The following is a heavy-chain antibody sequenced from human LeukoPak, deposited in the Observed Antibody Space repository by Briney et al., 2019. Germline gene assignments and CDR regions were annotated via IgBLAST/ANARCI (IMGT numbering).Heavy chain of an antibody. CDR3: ARSLSYYFDY. V-gene: IGHV4-39*01. J-gene: IGHJ4*02. CDR2: IYYSGST. CDR1: GGSISSSSYY. Sequence: PSETLSLTCTVSGGSISSSSYYLGWIRQPPGKGLEWIGSIYYSGSTYYNPSLKSRVTISVDTSKNQFSLKLSSVTAADTAVYYCARSLSYYFDYWGQGTLVTVSS. D-gene: IGHD3-16*02.